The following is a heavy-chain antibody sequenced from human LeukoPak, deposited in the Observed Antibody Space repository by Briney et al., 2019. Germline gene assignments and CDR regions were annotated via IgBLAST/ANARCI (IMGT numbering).Heavy chain of an antibody. Sequence: ASVKVSCKASGYTFTSYGISWVRQAPGQGLEWMGWISAYNGNTNYAQKLQGRVTMTTDTSTSTAYMELRSLRSDDTAVYYCARDHRERAAAGDFDYWGQGTLVTVSS. J-gene: IGHJ4*02. CDR3: ARDHRERAAAGDFDY. D-gene: IGHD6-13*01. CDR1: GYTFTSYG. CDR2: ISAYNGNT. V-gene: IGHV1-18*01.